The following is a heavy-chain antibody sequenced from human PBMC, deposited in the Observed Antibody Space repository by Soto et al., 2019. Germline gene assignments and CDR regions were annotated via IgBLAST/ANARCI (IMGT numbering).Heavy chain of an antibody. CDR3: ARHGGFDYEFDF. Sequence: SETLSLTCTVSGVSISSYYWSWIRQSPGKGLEWIAYIYYSGGAKYNPPLSSRATISIDASTNQFSLRLTSLTAADTAVYYCARHGGFDYEFDFWGLGTPVTVSS. D-gene: IGHD5-12*01. J-gene: IGHJ4*02. V-gene: IGHV4-59*08. CDR2: IYYSGGA. CDR1: GVSISSYY.